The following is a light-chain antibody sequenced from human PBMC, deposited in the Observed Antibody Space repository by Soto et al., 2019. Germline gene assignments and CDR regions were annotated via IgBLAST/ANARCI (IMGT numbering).Light chain of an antibody. Sequence: DIHMAPSPSTLSGSVGDRVTISCLASQTISSWLAWYQQKPGKAPKLLIYKASTLKSGVPSRFSGSGSGTEFTLTISSLQPDDFATYYCQHYNSYSEAFGQGTKVDI. V-gene: IGKV1-5*03. CDR2: KAS. CDR1: QTISSW. CDR3: QHYNSYSEA. J-gene: IGKJ1*01.